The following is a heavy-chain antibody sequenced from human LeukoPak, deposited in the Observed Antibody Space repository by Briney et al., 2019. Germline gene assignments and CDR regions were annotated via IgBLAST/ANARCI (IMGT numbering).Heavy chain of an antibody. Sequence: SETLSLTCTVSGGSISSSSYYWGWIRQPPGKGLEWIGSIYYSGSTYYNPSLKSRVTISVDTSKNQFSLKLSSVTAADTAVYYCARHFYDGRTWYYDSSGYYYFVYWGQGTLDTVSS. CDR1: GGSISSSSYY. CDR3: ARHFYDGRTWYYDSSGYYYFVY. V-gene: IGHV4-39*01. CDR2: IYYSGST. D-gene: IGHD3-22*01. J-gene: IGHJ4*02.